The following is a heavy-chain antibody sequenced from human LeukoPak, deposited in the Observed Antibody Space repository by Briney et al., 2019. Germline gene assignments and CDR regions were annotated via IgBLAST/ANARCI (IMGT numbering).Heavy chain of an antibody. CDR1: GFTLSNYG. Sequence: GGSLRLSCAVSGFTLSNYGMSWVRQAPGKGLEWVAGISGSGGGTNYADSVKGRFTISRDNPKNTLYLQMNSLRAEDTAGYFCAKRGVVIRVILVGFHKEAYYFDSWGQGALVTVSS. CDR2: ISGSGGGT. CDR3: AKRGVVIRVILVGFHKEAYYFDS. J-gene: IGHJ4*02. V-gene: IGHV3-23*01. D-gene: IGHD3-22*01.